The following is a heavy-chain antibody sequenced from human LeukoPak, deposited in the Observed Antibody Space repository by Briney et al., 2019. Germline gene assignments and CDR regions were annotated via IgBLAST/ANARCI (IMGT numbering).Heavy chain of an antibody. J-gene: IGHJ6*02. CDR1: GGSISSYY. CDR2: IYYSGST. CDR3: ASSPRPSDYYYYGMDV. D-gene: IGHD3-10*01. Sequence: SETLSLTCTVSGGSISSYYWSWIRQPPGKGLEWIGYIYYSGSTNYNTSLKSRVTISVDTSKNQFSLKLSSVTAADTAVYYCASSPRPSDYYYYGMDVWGQGTTVTVSS. V-gene: IGHV4-59*01.